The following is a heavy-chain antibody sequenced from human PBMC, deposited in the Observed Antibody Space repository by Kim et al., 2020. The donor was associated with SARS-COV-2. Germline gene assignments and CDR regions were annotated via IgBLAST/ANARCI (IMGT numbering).Heavy chain of an antibody. CDR3: AKDISRHVDTAMDDY. CDR1: GFTFDDYA. CDR2: ISGDGGST. D-gene: IGHD5-18*01. V-gene: IGHV3-43*02. J-gene: IGHJ4*02. Sequence: GGSLRLSCAASGFTFDDYAMHWVRQAPGKGLEWVSLISGDGGSTYYADSVKGRFTISRDNSKNSLYLQMNSLRTEDTALYYCAKDISRHVDTAMDDYWGQGTLVTVSS.